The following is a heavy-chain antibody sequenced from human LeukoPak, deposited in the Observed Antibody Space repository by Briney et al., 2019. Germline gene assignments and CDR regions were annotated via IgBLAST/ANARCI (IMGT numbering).Heavy chain of an antibody. CDR1: GFTLSSNY. J-gene: IGHJ3*02. D-gene: IGHD4-17*01. V-gene: IGHV3-53*01. Sequence: GGYLRVSCAASGFTLSSNYMSWVRQAPGKGLEGVSIIYSSASTYYADSVKGRFTISRDNSKNTLYLQMNSLRDEDTAVYYCARHLSGDDIWGQGTMVTVSS. CDR2: IYSSAST. CDR3: ARHLSGDDI.